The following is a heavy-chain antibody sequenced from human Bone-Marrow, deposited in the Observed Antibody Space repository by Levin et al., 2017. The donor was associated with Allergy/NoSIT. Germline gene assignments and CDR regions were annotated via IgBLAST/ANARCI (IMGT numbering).Heavy chain of an antibody. Sequence: PSQTLSLTCTVSGGSISSYYWSWIRQPPGKGLEWIGYIYYSGSTNYNPSLKSRVTISVDTSKNQFSLKLSSVTAADTAVYYCARTPPSYYYDSSGSAFDIWGQGTMVTVSS. D-gene: IGHD3-22*01. CDR3: ARTPPSYYYDSSGSAFDI. CDR1: GGSISSYY. J-gene: IGHJ3*02. V-gene: IGHV4-59*08. CDR2: IYYSGST.